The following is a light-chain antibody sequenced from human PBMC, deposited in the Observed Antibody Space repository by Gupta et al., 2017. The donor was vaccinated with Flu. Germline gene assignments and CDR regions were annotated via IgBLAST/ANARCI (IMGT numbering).Light chain of an antibody. V-gene: IGLV2-11*01. Sequence: VTISCTGTGSDVGAYDYVSWYQHHPDKAPQLIIFDVTNRPSGVPDRFSGSKSGKTASLTISGLQAEDEADYFCSSYAGSSFVFGTGTKVTVL. CDR3: SSYAGSSFV. CDR2: DVT. J-gene: IGLJ1*01. CDR1: GSDVGAYDY.